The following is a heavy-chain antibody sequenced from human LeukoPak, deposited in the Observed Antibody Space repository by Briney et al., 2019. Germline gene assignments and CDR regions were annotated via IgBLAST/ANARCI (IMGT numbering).Heavy chain of an antibody. CDR1: GGSISTHY. CDR3: ARDGITMVRGSWDV. CDR2: IHYTGST. J-gene: IGHJ6*02. D-gene: IGHD3-10*01. Sequence: PSETLSLTCTVSGGSISTHYWSWVRQPPGKGLEWIGYIHYTGSTNYNPSLKSRLTISVDTTKNQFSLKLSSVTAADTAVYYCARDGITMVRGSWDVWGQGTTVTVSS. V-gene: IGHV4-59*11.